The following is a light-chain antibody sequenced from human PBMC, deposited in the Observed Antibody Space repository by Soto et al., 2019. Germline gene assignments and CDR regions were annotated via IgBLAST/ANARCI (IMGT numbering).Light chain of an antibody. CDR1: QSVSSN. Sequence: EIVMTQSPATLSVSPGERATLSCRASQSVSSNLAWYQQKPGRALRLLIDGASTRATGIPDRFSGSGSGTDFTLTISRLEPEDFAVYYCQQYGSSPFTFGPGTKVDIK. V-gene: IGKV3-20*01. CDR3: QQYGSSPFT. CDR2: GAS. J-gene: IGKJ3*01.